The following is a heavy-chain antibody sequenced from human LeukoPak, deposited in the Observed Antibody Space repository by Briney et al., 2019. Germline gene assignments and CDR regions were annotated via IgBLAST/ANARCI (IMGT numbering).Heavy chain of an antibody. J-gene: IGHJ3*02. D-gene: IGHD5-18*01. CDR3: ARDKGIKRSFDI. CDR1: GFTFSSYW. Sequence: EGSLRLSCAASGFTFSSYWMHWVRQAPGKGLVWVSRSNSDGSSTTYADSVKGRFTISRDNAKNTLYLQMNSLRAEDTAVYYCARDKGIKRSFDIWAKGHWSPSIQ. V-gene: IGHV3-74*01. CDR2: SNSDGSST.